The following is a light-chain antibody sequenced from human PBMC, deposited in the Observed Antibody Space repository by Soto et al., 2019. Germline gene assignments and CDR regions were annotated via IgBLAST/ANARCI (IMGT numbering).Light chain of an antibody. CDR1: SSDVGGYNY. CDR3: SSYATSTTVL. V-gene: IGLV2-14*03. CDR2: DVS. J-gene: IGLJ2*01. Sequence: QSALTQPASVSGSPGQSITISCTGTSSDVGGYNYVSWYQQHPGRAPQLMIYDVSNRPSGVSNRFSGSRSGNTASLTISGLHAEDEADYYCSSYATSTTVLFGGGTKVTVL.